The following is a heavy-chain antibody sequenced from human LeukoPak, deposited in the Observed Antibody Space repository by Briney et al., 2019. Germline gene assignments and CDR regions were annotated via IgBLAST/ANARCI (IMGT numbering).Heavy chain of an antibody. J-gene: IGHJ6*03. Sequence: PGGSLRLSCAASGFTLSSYAMSWVRQAPGRGLEWVSAISGSGGSTYYAHSVKGRFTISRDNSKNALYLQMNSLRAEDTAVYYCAKGGSSGYYYYYMDVWGKGTTVTVSS. CDR1: GFTLSSYA. D-gene: IGHD3-22*01. CDR3: AKGGSSGYYYYYMDV. CDR2: ISGSGGST. V-gene: IGHV3-23*01.